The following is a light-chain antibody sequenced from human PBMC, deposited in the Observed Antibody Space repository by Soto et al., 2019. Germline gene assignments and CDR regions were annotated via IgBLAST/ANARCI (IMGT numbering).Light chain of an antibody. J-gene: IGKJ1*01. Sequence: DMQMTQSPSTLSAFVGDRVTITCRASQSISSWLAWYQQKPGKAPKLLIYKASSLESGVPSRFSGGGSGTEFTLTISSLQPDDFATYYCQQYNSYSWMFGQGTKVEIK. CDR2: KAS. CDR1: QSISSW. CDR3: QQYNSYSWM. V-gene: IGKV1-5*03.